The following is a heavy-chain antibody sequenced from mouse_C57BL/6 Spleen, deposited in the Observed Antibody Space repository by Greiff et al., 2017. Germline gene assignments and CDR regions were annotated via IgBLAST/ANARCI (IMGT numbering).Heavy chain of an antibody. CDR3: ARSDGYYGWFAY. Sequence: VQLQQSGAELVKPGASVKLSCTASGFNIKDYYMHWVKQRTEQGLEWIGRIDPEDGATKYAPKFQGKATITADTSSNTAYLQLSSLISEDTAVYYCARSDGYYGWFAYWGQGTLVTVSA. CDR2: IDPEDGAT. V-gene: IGHV14-2*01. J-gene: IGHJ3*01. D-gene: IGHD2-3*01. CDR1: GFNIKDYY.